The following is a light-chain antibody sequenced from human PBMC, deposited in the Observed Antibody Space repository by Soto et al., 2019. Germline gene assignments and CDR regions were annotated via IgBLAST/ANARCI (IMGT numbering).Light chain of an antibody. CDR2: EVS. CDR3: NSYTSSSTLDV. CDR1: SSDVGGYNY. Sequence: QSVLTQPASVSGSPVQSTTISCTGTSSDVGGYNYVSWYQQHPGKAPKLMIYEVSNRPSGVSNRFSGSKSGNTASLTISGLQAEDEADYYCNSYTSSSTLDVFGTGTKVTVL. J-gene: IGLJ1*01. V-gene: IGLV2-14*01.